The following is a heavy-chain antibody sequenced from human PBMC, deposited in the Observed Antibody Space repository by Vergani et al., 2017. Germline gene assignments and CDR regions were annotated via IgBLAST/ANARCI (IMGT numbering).Heavy chain of an antibody. V-gene: IGHV4-34*01. D-gene: IGHD4-11*01. CDR1: GGSFTSYN. CDR3: ARVNTETNSHLYYYYYMDV. CDR2: IDHTGRP. Sequence: QVQLQQWGGGLLKPSETLSLTCVVNGGSFTSYNWTWIRQSPGEELEWVGDIDHTGRPDYNPSLKSRLTMSVEKSRNQFSLTLNSVTATDTAIYFCARVNTETNSHLYYYYYMDVWGQGTAVTVS. J-gene: IGHJ6*03.